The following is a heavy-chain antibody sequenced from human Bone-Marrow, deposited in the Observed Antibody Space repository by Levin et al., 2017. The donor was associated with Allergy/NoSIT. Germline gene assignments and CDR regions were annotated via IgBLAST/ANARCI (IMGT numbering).Heavy chain of an antibody. CDR3: ARDAYYGSGSYFPF. V-gene: IGHV3-30-3*01. CDR2: ISYDGSSK. CDR1: GFTFSSYA. D-gene: IGHD3-10*01. J-gene: IGHJ4*02. Sequence: GGSLRLSCAASGFTFSSYAMHWVRQAPGKGLEWVAVISYDGSSKYYADSVKGRFTISRDNSKNTLYLQMNSLRAEDTAVYYCARDAYYGSGSYFPFWGQGTLVTVSS.